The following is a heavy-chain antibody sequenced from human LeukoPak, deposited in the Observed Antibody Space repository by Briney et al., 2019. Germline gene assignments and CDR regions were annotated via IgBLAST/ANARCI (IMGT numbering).Heavy chain of an antibody. Sequence: QSGRSLRLSCAASGFTFSSYGMHWVRQAPGKGLEWVGVISYDGGNKYYGGSVKGRFTISRENAKNSLYLQMNSLRAGDTAVYYCARSGYSYGYGAQNYYYGMDVWGQGTTVTVSS. CDR3: ARSGYSYGYGAQNYYYGMDV. D-gene: IGHD5-18*01. CDR2: ISYDGGNK. CDR1: GFTFSSYG. J-gene: IGHJ6*02. V-gene: IGHV3-30*03.